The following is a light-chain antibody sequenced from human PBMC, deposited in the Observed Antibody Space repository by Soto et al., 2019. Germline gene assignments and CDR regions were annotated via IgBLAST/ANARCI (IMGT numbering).Light chain of an antibody. Sequence: DIPMTQSPSSVSASVGDRVTITCRASQRINTWLAWYQQKPGRAPKLLIYAASSLQSGVPSRFSGSGSGTDFTLTINSLQPDDFATYYCQQANSFPYTFGQGTNLEIK. CDR2: AAS. CDR3: QQANSFPYT. CDR1: QRINTW. J-gene: IGKJ2*01. V-gene: IGKV1-12*01.